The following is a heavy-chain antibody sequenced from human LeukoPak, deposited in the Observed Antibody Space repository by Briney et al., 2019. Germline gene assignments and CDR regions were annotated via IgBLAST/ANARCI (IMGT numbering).Heavy chain of an antibody. Sequence: PGGSLRLSCAASGFTFSSYSMNWVRQAPGKGPEWVSSISSSSSYIYYADSVKGRFTISRDNAKNSLYLQMNSLRAEDTAVYYCARDLYPSSIAAAGFDYWGQGTLVTVSS. CDR2: ISSSSSYI. J-gene: IGHJ4*02. V-gene: IGHV3-21*01. D-gene: IGHD6-13*01. CDR3: ARDLYPSSIAAAGFDY. CDR1: GFTFSSYS.